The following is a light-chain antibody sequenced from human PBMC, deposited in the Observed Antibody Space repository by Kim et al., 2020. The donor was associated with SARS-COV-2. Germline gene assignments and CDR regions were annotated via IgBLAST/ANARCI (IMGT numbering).Light chain of an antibody. Sequence: QLVLTQSPSASASLGASVKLTCTLSSGHSSYAIAWHQQQPEKGPRWLMNPSTDGCHNTGDGIPDRFSGSISGAERNLTISSLSDLGHWHLGGGFGGGTNLTVL. J-gene: IGLJ3*02. CDR2: PSTDGCH. V-gene: IGLV4-69*01. CDR3: G. CDR1: SGHSSYA.